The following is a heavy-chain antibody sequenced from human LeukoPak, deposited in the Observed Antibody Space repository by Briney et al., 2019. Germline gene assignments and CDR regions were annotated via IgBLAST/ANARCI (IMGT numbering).Heavy chain of an antibody. CDR1: GFTLSSYA. Sequence: GRSLRLSCAASGFTLSSYAMRWVRQAPGKGLEWVAVILYDGSNKYYADSVKGRFTISRDNSKNTLYLQMNSLRAEDTAVYYCASGMGNRLTGFDDWGQGTLVTVSS. D-gene: IGHD7-27*01. V-gene: IGHV3-30-3*01. J-gene: IGHJ4*02. CDR3: ASGMGNRLTGFDD. CDR2: ILYDGSNK.